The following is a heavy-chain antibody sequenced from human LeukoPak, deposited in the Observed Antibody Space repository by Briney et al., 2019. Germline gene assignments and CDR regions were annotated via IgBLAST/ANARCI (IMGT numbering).Heavy chain of an antibody. J-gene: IGHJ4*02. D-gene: IGHD2-21*01. CDR1: GFTFTRYW. CDR3: ARSSYYCFDY. Sequence: GGSLRLSCAASGFTFTRYWMYWVRQAPGKGLEWVADIKEDGSEKYYVDSVKGRFTISRDNAKNSLYLQMNSLRAEDTAVYYCARSSYYCFDYWGQGTLVTVSS. V-gene: IGHV3-7*01. CDR2: IKEDGSEK.